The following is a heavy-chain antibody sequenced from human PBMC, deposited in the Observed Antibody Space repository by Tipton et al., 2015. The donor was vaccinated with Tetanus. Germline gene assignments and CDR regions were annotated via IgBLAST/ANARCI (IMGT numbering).Heavy chain of an antibody. Sequence: TLSLTCTVSGGSISSYYWSWIRQPPGKGLEWIGYIYYSGSTNYNPSLKSRVTISVDTSKNQFSLKLSSVTAADAAVYYCARCYYDSRDDAFDIWGQGTMVTVSS. J-gene: IGHJ3*02. CDR1: GGSISSYY. V-gene: IGHV4-59*01. CDR3: ARCYYDSRDDAFDI. CDR2: IYYSGST. D-gene: IGHD3-22*01.